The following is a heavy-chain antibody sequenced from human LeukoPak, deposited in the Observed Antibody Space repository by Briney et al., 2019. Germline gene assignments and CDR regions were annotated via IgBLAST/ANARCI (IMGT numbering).Heavy chain of an antibody. CDR3: ARWGDSSSWPPIWFDP. V-gene: IGHV1-18*01. CDR1: GYTFNHYG. D-gene: IGHD6-13*01. CDR2: ISAYNGHT. J-gene: IGHJ5*02. Sequence: ASVKVSCKASGYTFNHYGISWVRQAPGQGLEWLGWISAYNGHTSYAQNFQGRLTMTTDTPTTTAYMELRSLRSDDTAIYYCARWGDSSSWPPIWFDPWGQGTLVTVSS.